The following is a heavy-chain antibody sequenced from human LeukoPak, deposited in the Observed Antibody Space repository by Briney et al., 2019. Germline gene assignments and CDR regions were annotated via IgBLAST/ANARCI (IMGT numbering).Heavy chain of an antibody. CDR1: GDSVSNNTW. J-gene: IGHJ4*02. CDR2: VYHTGFT. V-gene: IGHV4-4*02. Sequence: PSGTLSLTWVVSGDSVSNNTWWPWVRQPPGKGLEWVGEVYHTGFTRYNPSLESRVTMSVDKSKNQFSLSLSSVTAADTAVYFCARDGRYTYGSNLLDCWGQGTLVTVSS. CDR3: ARDGRYTYGSNLLDC. D-gene: IGHD3-9*01.